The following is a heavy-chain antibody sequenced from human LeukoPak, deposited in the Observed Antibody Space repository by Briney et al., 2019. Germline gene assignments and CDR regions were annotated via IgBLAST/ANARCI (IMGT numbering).Heavy chain of an antibody. CDR1: GYTFTSYY. CDR3: ARALYSGSYYRISPFDY. Sequence: ASVKVSCKASGYTFTSYYMHWVRQAPGQGLEWMGIINPSGGSTSYAQKFQGRVTMTRDTSTSTVYMELSSLRSEDTAVYYCARALYSGSYYRISPFDYWGQGTLVTVSS. CDR2: INPSGGST. V-gene: IGHV1-46*01. D-gene: IGHD1-26*01. J-gene: IGHJ4*02.